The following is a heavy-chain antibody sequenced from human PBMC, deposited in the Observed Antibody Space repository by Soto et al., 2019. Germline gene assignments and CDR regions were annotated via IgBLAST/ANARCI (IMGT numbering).Heavy chain of an antibody. V-gene: IGHV1-18*01. CDR3: ARAGRDSSSGYHFDS. CDR1: CYTFTSYG. Sequence: ASVHVSCKASCYTFTSYGISWVRQAPLQVLEWMGWISAYNGNTNYAQKLQGRVTITRDTSASTAYMELSSLRSEDTAVYYCARAGRDSSSGYHFDSWGQGTLVTVSS. CDR2: ISAYNGNT. J-gene: IGHJ4*02. D-gene: IGHD3-22*01.